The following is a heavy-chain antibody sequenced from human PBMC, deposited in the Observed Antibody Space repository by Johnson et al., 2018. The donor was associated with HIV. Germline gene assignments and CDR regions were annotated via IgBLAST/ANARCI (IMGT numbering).Heavy chain of an antibody. Sequence: VQLVESGGGVVRPGESLRLSCAASGFTFDDYGMSWVRQGPGKGLEWVSGFNWNGGSLGYADSVKGRFTISRENAKNSLYLQMNSLRAEDTALYYCAREFESPETDFWSGDDAFDIWGQGTMVTVSS. CDR2: FNWNGGSL. V-gene: IGHV3-20*04. D-gene: IGHD3-3*01. J-gene: IGHJ3*02. CDR1: GFTFDDYG. CDR3: AREFESPETDFWSGDDAFDI.